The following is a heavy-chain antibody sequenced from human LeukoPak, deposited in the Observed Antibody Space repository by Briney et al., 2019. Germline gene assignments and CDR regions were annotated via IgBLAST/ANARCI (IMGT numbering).Heavy chain of an antibody. CDR1: GFTFSNYW. V-gene: IGHV3-48*02. D-gene: IGHD4-17*01. Sequence: PGGSLRLSCAASGFTFSNYWMTWVRQAPGKGLEWVSYIGSSGSTVYYADSVKGRFTISRDNAKNSLYLQMNSLRDEDTAVYYCARVTLVYADSPDAFDIWGQGTMVTVSS. CDR2: IGSSGSTV. J-gene: IGHJ3*02. CDR3: ARVTLVYADSPDAFDI.